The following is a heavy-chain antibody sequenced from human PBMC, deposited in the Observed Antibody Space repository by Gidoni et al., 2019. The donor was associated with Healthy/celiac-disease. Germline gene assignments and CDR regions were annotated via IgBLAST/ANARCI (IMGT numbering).Heavy chain of an antibody. J-gene: IGHJ5*02. D-gene: IGHD3-10*01. CDR2: ISAYNGNT. CDR3: ARGYYYGSGSGDNWFDP. Sequence: QVQLVQSGAEVKKPGASVKVPCTASGYTFTSYGISWVRQAPGQGLEWMGWISAYNGNTNYAQKLQGRVTMTTDTSTSTAYMELRSLRSDDTAVYYCARGYYYGSGSGDNWFDPWGQGTLVTVSS. V-gene: IGHV1-18*01. CDR1: GYTFTSYG.